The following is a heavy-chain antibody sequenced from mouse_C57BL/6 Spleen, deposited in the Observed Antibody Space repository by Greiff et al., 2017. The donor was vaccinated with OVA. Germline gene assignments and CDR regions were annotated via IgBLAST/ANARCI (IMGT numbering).Heavy chain of an antibody. J-gene: IGHJ3*01. D-gene: IGHD2-3*01. CDR1: GFTFSDYG. Sequence: EVKVVESGGGLVKPGGSLKLSCAASGFTFSDYGMHWVRQAPEKGLEWVAYISSCSSTIYYADTVKGRFTISRDNAKNTLFLQMTSLRSEDTAMYYCANGYYSFAYWGQGTLVTVSA. V-gene: IGHV5-17*01. CDR2: ISSCSSTI. CDR3: ANGYYSFAY.